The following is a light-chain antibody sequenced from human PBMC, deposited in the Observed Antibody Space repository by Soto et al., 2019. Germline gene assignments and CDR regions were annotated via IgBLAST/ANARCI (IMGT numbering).Light chain of an antibody. Sequence: QSVLTRAASVSGSPGQSITITCTGTSSDVGGYNYVSWYQQHPGKAPKLMIYEVSNRPSGVSNRFSGSKSGNTASLTISGLQTEDEADYYCSSYTSTSTLFGTGTKVTVL. CDR1: SSDVGGYNY. V-gene: IGLV2-14*01. CDR3: SSYTSTSTL. CDR2: EVS. J-gene: IGLJ1*01.